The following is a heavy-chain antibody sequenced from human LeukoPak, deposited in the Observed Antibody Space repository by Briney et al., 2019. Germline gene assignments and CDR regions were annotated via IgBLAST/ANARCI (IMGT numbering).Heavy chain of an antibody. CDR3: ARARSGSLDY. CDR1: GGSISSYY. CDR2: IYSSGST. Sequence: SETLSLTCTVSGGSISSYYWSWIQQPAGKGLEWVGRIYSSGSTNDNPSLKSRVTMSVDTSKNQFSLKLTSVTAADTAVYYCARARSGSLDYWGQGTLVTVSS. D-gene: IGHD1-26*01. J-gene: IGHJ4*02. V-gene: IGHV4-4*07.